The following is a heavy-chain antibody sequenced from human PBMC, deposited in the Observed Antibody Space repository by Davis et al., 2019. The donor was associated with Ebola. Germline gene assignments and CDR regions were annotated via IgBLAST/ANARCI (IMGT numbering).Heavy chain of an antibody. D-gene: IGHD3-16*01. CDR3: ARGGDYIWGSYSYYYYYGMDV. CDR2: INHSGST. CDR1: GGSFSGYY. J-gene: IGHJ6*02. Sequence: GSLRLSCAVYGGSFSGYYWSWIRQPPGKGLEWIGEINHSGSTNYNPSLKSRVTISVDTSKNQFSLKLSSVTAADTAVYYCARGGDYIWGSYSYYYYYGMDVWGQGTTVTVSS. V-gene: IGHV4-34*01.